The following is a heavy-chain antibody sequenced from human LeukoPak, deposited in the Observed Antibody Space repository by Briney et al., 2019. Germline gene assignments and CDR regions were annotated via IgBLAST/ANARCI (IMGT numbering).Heavy chain of an antibody. CDR1: RFTFTSYG. CDR2: MSGSVDST. CDR3: TKAKYYHFDY. J-gene: IGHJ4*02. Sequence: GGSLRLSCVASRFTFTSYGMSSVRDAPWKGVEWVSAMSGSVDSTYYADPGRGRFTISRDVSKNTLFLQMNSLRAEDTALYYCTKAKYYHFDYWGQGTLVTVSS. D-gene: IGHD3-16*01. V-gene: IGHV3-23*01.